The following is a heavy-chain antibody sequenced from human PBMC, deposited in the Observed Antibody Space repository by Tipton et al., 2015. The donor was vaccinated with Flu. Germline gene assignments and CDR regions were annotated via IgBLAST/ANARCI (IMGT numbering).Heavy chain of an antibody. Sequence: TLSLTCTVSGGSISSSSYYWTWIRQPAGKGLEWIGQIYTSGSTKYNPSLKSRVTMSLDTSKNQFSLKMSSVTAADTAMYYCARDFGDLNWFDVWGQGSLVNVSS. CDR1: GGSISSSSYY. CDR2: IYTSGST. CDR3: ARDFGDLNWFDV. V-gene: IGHV4-61*09. D-gene: IGHD4-17*01. J-gene: IGHJ5*02.